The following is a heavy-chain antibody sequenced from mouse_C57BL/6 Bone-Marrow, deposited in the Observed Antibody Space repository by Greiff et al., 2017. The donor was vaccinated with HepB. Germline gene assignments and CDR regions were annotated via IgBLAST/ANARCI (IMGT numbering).Heavy chain of an antibody. Sequence: EVQLVESGPGLVKPSQTVFLTCTVTGLSITTGNYRWSWIRQFPGNKLEWIGYIYYSGTITYNPSLTSRTTITREPPKNQFFLEMNSLTAEDTATYYCARDGYYDYDEGYFDYWGQGTTLTVSS. CDR3: ARDGYYDYDEGYFDY. CDR2: IYYSGTI. CDR1: GLSITTGNYR. V-gene: IGHV3-5*01. J-gene: IGHJ2*01. D-gene: IGHD2-4*01.